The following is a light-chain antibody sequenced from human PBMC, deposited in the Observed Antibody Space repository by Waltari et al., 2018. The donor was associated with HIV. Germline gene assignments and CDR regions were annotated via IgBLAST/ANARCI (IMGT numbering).Light chain of an antibody. J-gene: IGLJ2*01. Sequence: QSALTQPASVSGSPGQSITISCTGTSNDVGDYNYVSWYQLHPGKAPKLIIYEVNNRPSGVSNRFSGSKSGNTASLTISGLQAEDEADYYCSSYTTNSTPVVFGGGTKLTVL. CDR1: SNDVGDYNY. CDR3: SSYTTNSTPVV. V-gene: IGLV2-14*01. CDR2: EVN.